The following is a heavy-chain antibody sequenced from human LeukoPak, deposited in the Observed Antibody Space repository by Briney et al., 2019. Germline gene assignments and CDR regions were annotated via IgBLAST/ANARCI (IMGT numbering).Heavy chain of an antibody. D-gene: IGHD1-26*01. CDR2: ISGSSSYI. CDR3: ARDLLGWELHYFDY. Sequence: GGTLRLSCAASGFTFSSYGMSWVRQAPGKGLEWVSSISGSSSYIYYADSVKGRFAISRDNARNSLYLQMNSLRAEDTAVYYCARDLLGWELHYFDYWGQGTLVTVSS. J-gene: IGHJ4*02. V-gene: IGHV3-21*01. CDR1: GFTFSSYG.